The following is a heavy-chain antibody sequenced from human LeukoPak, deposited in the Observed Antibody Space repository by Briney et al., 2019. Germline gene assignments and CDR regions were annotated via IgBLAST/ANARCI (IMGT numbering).Heavy chain of an antibody. CDR1: GFTFSSYW. J-gene: IGHJ4*02. D-gene: IGHD1-26*01. V-gene: IGHV3-7*03. Sequence: GGSLRLSCAASGFTFSSYWMSWVRQAPGKGLEWVANIKQDGSDKDYVDSVKGRFIISRDNAKSSLYLQMNSLRAEDTAVYYCARGSVAATNFDFWGQGTLVAVSS. CDR3: ARGSVAATNFDF. CDR2: IKQDGSDK.